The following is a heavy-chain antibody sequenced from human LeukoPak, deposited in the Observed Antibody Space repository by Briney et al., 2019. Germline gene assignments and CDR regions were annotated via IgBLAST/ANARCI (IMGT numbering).Heavy chain of an antibody. Sequence: SETLSLTCTVSGYSISSGYYWGWIRQPPGKGLEWIGSIYHSGSTYYNPSLKSRVTISVDTSKNQFSLKLSSVTAADTAVYYCARLALGRAAAGSDYWGQGTLVTVSS. CDR1: GYSISSGYY. CDR2: IYHSGST. D-gene: IGHD6-13*01. CDR3: ARLALGRAAAGSDY. V-gene: IGHV4-38-2*02. J-gene: IGHJ4*02.